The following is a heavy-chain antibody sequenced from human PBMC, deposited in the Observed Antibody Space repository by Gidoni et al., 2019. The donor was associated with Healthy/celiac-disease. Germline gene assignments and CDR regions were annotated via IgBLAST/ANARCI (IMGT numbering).Heavy chain of an antibody. V-gene: IGHV4-38-2*01. J-gene: IGHJ5*02. D-gene: IGHD3-3*01. CDR3: ARGLVGALKSHYDFWSGYSWFDP. CDR1: GYSISSGYY. CDR2: IYHSGST. Sequence: QVQLQESGPGLVKPSETLSLTCAVSGYSISSGYYWGWIRQPPGKGLEWIGSIYHSGSTYYNPSLKSRVTISVDTSKNQFSLKLSSVTAADTAVYYCARGLVGALKSHYDFWSGYSWFDPWGQGTLVTVSS.